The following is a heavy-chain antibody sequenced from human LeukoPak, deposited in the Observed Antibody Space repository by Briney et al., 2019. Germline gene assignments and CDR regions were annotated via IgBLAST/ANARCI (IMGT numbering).Heavy chain of an antibody. CDR2: ISYDGSNK. CDR3: AKSGIAAAGTKRGYFDY. D-gene: IGHD6-13*01. J-gene: IGHJ4*02. V-gene: IGHV3-30*18. CDR1: GLTSSSYG. Sequence: GRSLRLSCAASGLTSSSYGMHWVRQAPGKGLEWVAVISYDGSNKYSADSVKGRFTSSRDNSKNTLYLQMNSLRAEDTAVYYCAKSGIAAAGTKRGYFDYWGQGTLVTVSS.